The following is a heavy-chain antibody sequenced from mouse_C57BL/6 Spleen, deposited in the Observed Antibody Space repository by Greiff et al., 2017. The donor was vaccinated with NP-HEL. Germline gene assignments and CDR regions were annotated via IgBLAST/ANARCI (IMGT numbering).Heavy chain of an antibody. V-gene: IGHV1-55*01. CDR1: GYTFTSYW. CDR2: IYPGSGST. Sequence: QVQLQQPGAELVMPGASVKMSCKASGYTFTSYWITWVKQRPGQGLEWIGDIYPGSGSTNYNEKFKSKATLTVDTSSSTAYMQLSSLTSEDSAVYYCARAPDYYGSSHWYFDVWGTGTTVTVSS. D-gene: IGHD1-1*01. J-gene: IGHJ1*03. CDR3: ARAPDYYGSSHWYFDV.